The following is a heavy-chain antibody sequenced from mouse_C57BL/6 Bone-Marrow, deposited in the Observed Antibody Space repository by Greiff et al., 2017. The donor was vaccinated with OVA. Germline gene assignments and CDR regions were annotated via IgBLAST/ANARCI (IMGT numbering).Heavy chain of an antibody. CDR3: ARGYYYGSSPPWFAY. J-gene: IGHJ3*01. D-gene: IGHD1-1*01. CDR1: GFTFSSYG. Sequence: DVMLVESGGDLVKPGGSLKLSCAASGFTFSSYGMSWVRQTPDKRLEWVATISSGGSYTYYPDSVKGRFTISRDNAKNTLYLQMSSLKSEDTAMYYCARGYYYGSSPPWFAYWGQGTLVTVSA. CDR2: ISSGGSYT. V-gene: IGHV5-6*02.